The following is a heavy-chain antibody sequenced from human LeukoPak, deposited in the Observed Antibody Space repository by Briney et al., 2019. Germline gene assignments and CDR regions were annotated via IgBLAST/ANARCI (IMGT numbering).Heavy chain of an antibody. Sequence: GGSLRLSCAASGFTFSSYAMSWVRQAPGKGLEWVSAISGSGGSTYYADFVKGRFTISRDNSKNTLYLQMNSLRAEDTAVYYCAKDKTPYYYDSSGYYYYYYGMDVWGQGTTVTVSS. V-gene: IGHV3-23*01. CDR2: ISGSGGST. J-gene: IGHJ6*02. CDR1: GFTFSSYA. D-gene: IGHD3-22*01. CDR3: AKDKTPYYYDSSGYYYYYYGMDV.